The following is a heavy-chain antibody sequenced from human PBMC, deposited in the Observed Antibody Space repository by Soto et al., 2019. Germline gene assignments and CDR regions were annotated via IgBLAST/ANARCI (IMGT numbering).Heavy chain of an antibody. J-gene: IGHJ6*02. D-gene: IGHD2-2*01. CDR3: AKTGDCSSTSCPRVDYYYGMDV. CDR2: ISYDGSNK. Sequence: PVGSLRLSCAASGFTFSDYGMHWVRQAPGKGLEWVAVISYDGSNKYYADSVKGRFTISRDNSKNTLYLQMNSLRAEDTAVYYCAKTGDCSSTSCPRVDYYYGMDVWGQGTTVTVSS. CDR1: GFTFSDYG. V-gene: IGHV3-30*18.